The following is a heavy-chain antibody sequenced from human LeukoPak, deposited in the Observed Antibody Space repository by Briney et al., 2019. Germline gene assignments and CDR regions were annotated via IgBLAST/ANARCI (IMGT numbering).Heavy chain of an antibody. V-gene: IGHV3-11*06. CDR3: ARGIEATRRSAATCNYFDY. D-gene: IGHD5-12*01. Sequence: GGSLRLSCAASGFTFSDSYMSWIRQAPGKGLEWVSYISSSSNYANYADSVKGRFTIPRDNAKNSLYLQMISLRAEDTAVYYCARGIEATRRSAATCNYFDYWGQGTLVTVSS. CDR1: GFTFSDSY. J-gene: IGHJ4*02. CDR2: ISSSSNYA.